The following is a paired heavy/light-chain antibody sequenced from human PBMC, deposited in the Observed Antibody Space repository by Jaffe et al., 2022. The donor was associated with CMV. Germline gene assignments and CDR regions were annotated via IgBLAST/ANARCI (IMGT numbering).Light chain of an antibody. J-gene: IGKJ4*01. Sequence: DIQMTQSPSSLSASVGDRVTITCWASQSIGSFVTWYQQRPGKAPKSLIYDASSPQSGVPSRFSGSGYGTDFTLTISSLQPEDFATYYCQQSHSSPLTFGGGTKVEIK. CDR1: QSIGSF. CDR2: DAS. V-gene: IGKV1-39*01. CDR3: QQSHSSPLT.
Heavy chain of an antibody. V-gene: IGHV3-74*03. J-gene: IGHJ4*02. CDR1: GFTFSSHW. CDR3: TRGPRYSIDY. Sequence: EVQLVESGGGLGQPGGSLRLSCAASGFTFSSHWMHWVRQTAGKGLMWVARISDDGRTITYADSVKGRFTISRDNAKNTLYLQVTSLRAEDTAVYYCTRGPRYSIDYWGLGTVVTVSS. D-gene: IGHD2-15*01. CDR2: ISDDGRTI.